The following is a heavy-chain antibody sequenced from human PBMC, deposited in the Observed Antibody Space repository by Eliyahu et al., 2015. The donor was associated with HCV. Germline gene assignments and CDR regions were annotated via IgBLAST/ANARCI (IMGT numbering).Heavy chain of an antibody. CDR1: GYTFTGYN. CDR2: IVSNXGGT. Sequence: QVQLVQSGAEVKKPGASVKVSCKASGYTFTGYNIHWVRQAPGQGLXWMGRIVSNXGGTNYAQKYQGRVTLTRDTAINTAYMELSGLRSDDTAVYFCARGDHYSLDYWGQGTLVTVSS. D-gene: IGHD5-18*01. CDR3: ARGDHYSLDY. J-gene: IGHJ4*02. V-gene: IGHV1-2*06.